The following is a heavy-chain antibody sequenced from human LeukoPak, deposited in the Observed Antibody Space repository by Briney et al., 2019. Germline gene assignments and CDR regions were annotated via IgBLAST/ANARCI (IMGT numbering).Heavy chain of an antibody. J-gene: IGHJ4*02. V-gene: IGHV3-23*01. CDR3: AKDIGIAAAGDY. CDR2: IFPSGGEI. CDR1: GFTFSTFA. Sequence: GGSLRLSCAASGFTFSTFAMIWVRQPPGKGLEWVSSIFPSGGEIHYADSVRGRFTISRDNSKNTLYLQMNSLRAEDTAVYYCAKDIGIAAAGDYWGQGTLVTVSS. D-gene: IGHD6-13*01.